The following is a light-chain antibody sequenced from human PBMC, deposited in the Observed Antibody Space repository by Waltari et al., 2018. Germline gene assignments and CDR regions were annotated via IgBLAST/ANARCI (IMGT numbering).Light chain of an antibody. CDR1: QGVNTW. J-gene: IGKJ1*01. V-gene: IGKV1-12*01. CDR3: QQANSSPLT. CDR2: TTS. Sequence: DIQMTQSPSSVSASVGDRVTITCRASQGVNTWLAWYQQKPGKAPKLLIYTTSTLQTGVPSRFSCSGSGTDFTLTISSLQPEDFATYYCQQANSSPLTFGQGTKVEV.